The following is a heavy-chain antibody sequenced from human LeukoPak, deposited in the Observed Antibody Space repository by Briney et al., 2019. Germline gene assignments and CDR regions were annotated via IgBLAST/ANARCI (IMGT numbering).Heavy chain of an antibody. V-gene: IGHV3-30*18. Sequence: PGGSLRLSCAASGFTFSSYGMHWVRQAPGKGLEWVAVISYDGSNKYYADSVKGRFTISRDNSKNTLYLQMNSLRAEDTAVYYCAKDSYAHFDYWGQGNLVTVSS. CDR2: ISYDGSNK. CDR3: AKDSYAHFDY. CDR1: GFTFSSYG. J-gene: IGHJ4*02.